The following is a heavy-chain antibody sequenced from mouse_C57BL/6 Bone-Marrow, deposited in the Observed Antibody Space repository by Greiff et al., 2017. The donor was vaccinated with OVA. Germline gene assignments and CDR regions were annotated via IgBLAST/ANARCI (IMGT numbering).Heavy chain of an antibody. CDR1: GYTFTSYW. CDR2: IDPSDSYT. CDR3: ARCDYGSPFYFDY. Sequence: QVQLQQPGAELVMPGASVKLSCKASGYTFTSYWMHWVKQRPGQGLEWIGEIDPSDSYTNYNQKFKGKSTLTVDKSSSTAYMQLSSLTSEDSAVYYCARCDYGSPFYFDYWGQGTTLTVSS. J-gene: IGHJ2*01. D-gene: IGHD1-1*01. V-gene: IGHV1-69*01.